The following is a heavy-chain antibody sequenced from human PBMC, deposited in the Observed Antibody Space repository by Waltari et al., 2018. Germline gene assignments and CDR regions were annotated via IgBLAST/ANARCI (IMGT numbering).Heavy chain of an antibody. J-gene: IGHJ3*02. CDR2: IYNSGST. V-gene: IGHV4-59*01. D-gene: IGHD7-27*01. CDR1: GGSISDNY. CDR3: ASAPWGSHAFDI. Sequence: QVQLQESGPGLVKPSETLSLTCTVSGGSISDNYWRWIRQPPGKGLEWIGYIYNSGSTNYNPSLKSRVTISVDTSKNQFSLKMSSVTAADTAVYYCASAPWGSHAFDIWGQGTMVTVSS.